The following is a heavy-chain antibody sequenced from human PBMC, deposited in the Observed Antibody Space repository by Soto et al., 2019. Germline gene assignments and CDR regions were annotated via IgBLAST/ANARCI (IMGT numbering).Heavy chain of an antibody. CDR1: GYSFDSYA. Sequence: QVQLVQSEATQEKPGASVKVSCEAFGYSFDSYAYSWVRQAPGQGLEWMGRIGSGDTNYAQKLQGRVTMTTDPSTTTAYMELRSLRSGDTALYYCARENDPYGFDLWGQGTMVTVSS. V-gene: IGHV1-18*01. J-gene: IGHJ3*01. CDR3: ARENDPYGFDL. CDR2: IGSGDT.